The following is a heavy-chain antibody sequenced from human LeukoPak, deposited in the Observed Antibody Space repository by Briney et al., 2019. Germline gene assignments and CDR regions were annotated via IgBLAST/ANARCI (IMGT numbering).Heavy chain of an antibody. CDR3: ARATDYYYGMDV. V-gene: IGHV3-13*01. CDR2: IGTAGDT. CDR1: GFTFSSYD. D-gene: IGHD4-17*01. Sequence: PGGSLRLSCAASGFTFSSYDMHWVRQATGKGLEWVSAIGTAGDTYYPGSVKGRFTISRENAKNSLYLQMNRLRAEDTAVYYCARATDYYYGMDVWGQGTTVTVSS. J-gene: IGHJ6*02.